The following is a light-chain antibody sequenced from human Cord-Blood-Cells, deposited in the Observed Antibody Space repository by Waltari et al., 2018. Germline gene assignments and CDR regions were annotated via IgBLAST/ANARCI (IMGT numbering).Light chain of an antibody. J-gene: IGKJ4*01. Sequence: DIQMTQSPSSLSASVGDRVTITCQAIQDISKHLTWYQQKPGKAPKVLIDDASNLETGVPSRFSGSGSGTDLTFTISSLQPEDIATYYCQQYDNLPLTFGRGTKVEIK. CDR3: QQYDNLPLT. CDR2: DAS. V-gene: IGKV1-33*01. CDR1: QDISKH.